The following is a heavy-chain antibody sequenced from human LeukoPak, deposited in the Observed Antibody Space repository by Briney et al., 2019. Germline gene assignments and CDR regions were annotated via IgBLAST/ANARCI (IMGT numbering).Heavy chain of an antibody. Sequence: GGSLRLSCAASGFTFSSYAMHWVRQAPGKGLEWAAVISYDGSNKYYADSVKGRFTISRDNSKNTLYLQMNSLRAEDAAVYYCARDSNWNYVNAFDIWGQGTMVTVSS. CDR2: ISYDGSNK. V-gene: IGHV3-30-3*01. J-gene: IGHJ3*02. CDR3: ARDSNWNYVNAFDI. D-gene: IGHD1-7*01. CDR1: GFTFSSYA.